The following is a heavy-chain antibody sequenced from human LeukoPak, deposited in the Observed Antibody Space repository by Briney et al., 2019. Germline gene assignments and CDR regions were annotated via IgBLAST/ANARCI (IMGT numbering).Heavy chain of an antibody. CDR2: ICGSGGST. D-gene: IGHD3-10*01. V-gene: IGHV3-23*01. Sequence: GGSLRLSCAASGFTFSSYAMSWVRQAPGKGLEWVSAICGSGGSTYYADSVKGRFTISRDNSKNTLYLQMNSLRAEDTAVYYCANARITMVRGVIENFDYWGQGTLVTVSS. CDR3: ANARITMVRGVIENFDY. J-gene: IGHJ4*02. CDR1: GFTFSSYA.